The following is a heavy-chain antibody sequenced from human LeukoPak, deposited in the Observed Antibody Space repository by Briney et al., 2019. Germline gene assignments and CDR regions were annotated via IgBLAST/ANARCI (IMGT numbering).Heavy chain of an antibody. CDR2: IYYSGST. J-gene: IGHJ3*02. CDR1: GGSISSGDYY. D-gene: IGHD5-18*01. CDR3: ARDGTQRGYSYAFDI. Sequence: SETLSLTCIVSGGSISSGDYYWSWIRQPPGMGLEWIGYIYYSGSTYYNPSLKSRVTISVDTSKNQFSLKLSSVTAADTAVYYCARDGTQRGYSYAFDIWGQGTMVTVSS. V-gene: IGHV4-30-4*08.